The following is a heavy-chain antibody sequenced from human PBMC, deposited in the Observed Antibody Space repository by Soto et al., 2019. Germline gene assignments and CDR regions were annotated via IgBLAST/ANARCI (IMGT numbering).Heavy chain of an antibody. CDR1: GGTFSSYA. CDR3: ATEDSSGYYPFDY. D-gene: IGHD3-22*01. J-gene: IGHJ4*02. V-gene: IGHV1-69*06. Sequence: SVKVSCKASGGTFSSYAISWVRQAPGQGLEWMGGIIPIFGTANYAQKFQGRVTITADKSTSTAYMELSSLRSEDTAVYYCATEDSSGYYPFDYWGQGTLVTVSS. CDR2: IIPIFGTA.